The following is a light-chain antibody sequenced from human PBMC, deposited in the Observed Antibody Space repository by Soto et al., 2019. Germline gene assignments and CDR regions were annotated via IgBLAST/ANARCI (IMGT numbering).Light chain of an antibody. Sequence: QSVLVQPASVSGSPGQSITISCTATRSDVGDYNYVSWYQQHPGKAPKLIIFEVINRPPGVSNRFSCSKSGNTASLLISGLQAEDEADYYCSSYTTSSTLVFGGGTQLTVL. V-gene: IGLV2-14*01. CDR1: RSDVGDYNY. CDR2: EVI. CDR3: SSYTTSSTLV. J-gene: IGLJ2*01.